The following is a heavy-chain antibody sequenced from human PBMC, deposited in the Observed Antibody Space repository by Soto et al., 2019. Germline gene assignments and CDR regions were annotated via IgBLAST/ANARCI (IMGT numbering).Heavy chain of an antibody. CDR1: GGSISNYY. Sequence: SETLSLTCTASGGSISNYYCNWIRQPAGKGLEWIGRIDTSGSTNYNPSLKSRVTMSVDTSKQEFSLKLSSVTAADTALYYCARGGQDFWSGPFDDWGRGALGTGS. CDR2: IDTSGST. V-gene: IGHV4-4*07. D-gene: IGHD3-3*01. J-gene: IGHJ4*02. CDR3: ARGGQDFWSGPFDD.